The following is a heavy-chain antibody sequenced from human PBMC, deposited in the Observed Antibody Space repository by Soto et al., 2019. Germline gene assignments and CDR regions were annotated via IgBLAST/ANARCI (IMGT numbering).Heavy chain of an antibody. D-gene: IGHD6-13*01. CDR1: GGSMRSYY. J-gene: IGHJ6*02. CDR2: IYYSGST. V-gene: IGHV4-59*01. CDR3: AREGSSSWSGDYGMDV. Sequence: QVQLQESGPGLVKPSETLSLTCTVSGGSMRSYYWSWIRQPPGKGLEWIGYIYYSGSTNYNPSLKSRVTMSVDTSNNQFSLKLNSVTAADTAVYYCAREGSSSWSGDYGMDVWGQGTTVTVSS.